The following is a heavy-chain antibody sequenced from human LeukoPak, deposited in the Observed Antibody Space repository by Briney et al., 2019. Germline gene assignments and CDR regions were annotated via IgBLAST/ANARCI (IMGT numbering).Heavy chain of an antibody. CDR1: GGSISSYY. J-gene: IGHJ4*02. Sequence: PSGTLSLTCTVSGGSISSYYWSWIRQPPGKGLEWIGYIYYSGSTNYNPSLKSRVTISVDTSKNQFSLKLSSVTAADTAVYYCAIKRRGLRGVITDWGQGTLVTVSS. D-gene: IGHD3-10*01. V-gene: IGHV4-59*01. CDR3: AIKRRGLRGVITD. CDR2: IYYSGST.